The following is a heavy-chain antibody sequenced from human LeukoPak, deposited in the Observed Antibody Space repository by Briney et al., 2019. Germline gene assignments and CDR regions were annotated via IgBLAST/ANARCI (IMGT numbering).Heavy chain of an antibody. V-gene: IGHV4-39*01. Sequence: SETLSLTCTVSGGSISSSSYYWGWIRQPPGKGLEWIGNIYYSGSTYYNPSLKSRVTISVDTSKNQFSLKLSSVTAADTAVYYCGRGIWFGELLYDWFDPWGQGTLVTVSS. CDR3: GRGIWFGELLYDWFDP. D-gene: IGHD3-10*01. J-gene: IGHJ5*02. CDR2: IYYSGST. CDR1: GGSISSSSYY.